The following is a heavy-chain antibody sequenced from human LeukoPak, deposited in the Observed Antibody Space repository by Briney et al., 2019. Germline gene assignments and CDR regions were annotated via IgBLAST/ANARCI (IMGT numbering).Heavy chain of an antibody. V-gene: IGHV3-33*01. J-gene: IGHJ6*02. CDR3: ARDRLYSSSSVLYYYYGMDV. CDR1: GFTFSSYG. CDR2: IWYDGSNK. Sequence: GGSLRLSCAASGFTFSSYGMHWVRQAPGKGLEWVAVIWYDGSNKYYADSVKGRFTISRDNSKNTLYLQMNSLRAEDTAVYYCARDRLYSSSSVLYYYYGMDVWGQGTTVTVSS. D-gene: IGHD6-6*01.